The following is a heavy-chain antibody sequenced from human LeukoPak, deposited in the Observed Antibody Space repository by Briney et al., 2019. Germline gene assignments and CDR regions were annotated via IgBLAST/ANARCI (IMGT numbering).Heavy chain of an antibody. Sequence: PSETLSLTCTVSGGSIRSSSYYWGWVRQPPGKGLEWIGTIYYNGTTHYNPSLKSRVTISVNTSKNQFSLKLSSVTASDTAVCYCVRENIVGGGRPWFDPWGQGTLVSVSS. J-gene: IGHJ5*02. CDR1: GGSIRSSSYY. D-gene: IGHD1-26*01. V-gene: IGHV4-39*02. CDR2: IYYNGTT. CDR3: VRENIVGGGRPWFDP.